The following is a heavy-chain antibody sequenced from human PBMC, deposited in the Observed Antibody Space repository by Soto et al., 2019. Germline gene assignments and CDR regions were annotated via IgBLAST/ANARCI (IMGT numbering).Heavy chain of an antibody. CDR2: ISYDGSNK. CDR1: GFTFSSYA. Sequence: GGSLRLSCAASGFTFSSYAMHWVRQAPGKGLEWVAVISYDGSNKYYADSVKGRFTISRDNSKNTLYLQMNSLRAEDTAVYYCAREQQQLDDFDIWGQRTMVTVSS. J-gene: IGHJ3*02. CDR3: AREQQQLDDFDI. D-gene: IGHD6-13*01. V-gene: IGHV3-30-3*01.